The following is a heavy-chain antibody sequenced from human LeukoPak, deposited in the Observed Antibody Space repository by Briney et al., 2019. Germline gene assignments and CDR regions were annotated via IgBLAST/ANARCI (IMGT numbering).Heavy chain of an antibody. V-gene: IGHV3-30*18. Sequence: PGGSLRLSCAASGFTFSSYGMHWVRQAPGKGLEWVAVISYDGSNKYYADSVKGRFTISRDNSKNTLYLQMNSLRAEDTAVYYCAKRGPYGDYDAFDIWGQGAMVTVSS. J-gene: IGHJ3*02. CDR3: AKRGPYGDYDAFDI. CDR1: GFTFSSYG. CDR2: ISYDGSNK. D-gene: IGHD4-17*01.